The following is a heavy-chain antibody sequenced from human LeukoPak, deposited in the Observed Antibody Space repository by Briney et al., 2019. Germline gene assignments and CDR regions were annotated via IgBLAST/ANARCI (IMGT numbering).Heavy chain of an antibody. D-gene: IGHD2-8*02. J-gene: IGHJ4*02. CDR1: GFTFSTFA. CDR3: ATYRQVLLPFES. V-gene: IGHV3-23*01. Sequence: GGSLRLSCEASGFTFSTFAMIWVRQPPGKGLEWVPSIFPSGGEIHYADSVRGRFTISRDNSKSTLSLQMNSLRAEDTAIYYCATYRQVLLPFESWGQGTLVTVSS. CDR2: IFPSGGEI.